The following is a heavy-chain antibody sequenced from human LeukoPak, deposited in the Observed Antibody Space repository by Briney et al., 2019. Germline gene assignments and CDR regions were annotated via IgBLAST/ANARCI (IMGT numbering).Heavy chain of an antibody. D-gene: IGHD3-9*01. V-gene: IGHV4-38-2*01. Sequence: SETLSLTCAVSGYSIINNNYWGWIRQPPGKGLEWIGPIYHGGSTYYNPSLKSRVTISVDTSKNQFSVKLNSVTAADTAVYYCARTSLTGILHDFDHWGQGTLVTVSS. J-gene: IGHJ4*02. CDR3: ARTSLTGILHDFDH. CDR1: GYSIINNNY. CDR2: IYHGGST.